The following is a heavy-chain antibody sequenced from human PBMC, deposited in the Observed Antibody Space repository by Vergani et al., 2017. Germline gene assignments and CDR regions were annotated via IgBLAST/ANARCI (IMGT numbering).Heavy chain of an antibody. CDR3: ARADCTSTSCYHYYYCYMDV. J-gene: IGHJ6*03. D-gene: IGHD2-2*01. CDR1: GFTFSSYS. CDR2: ISSSSSYI. Sequence: EVQLVESGGGLVKPGGSLRLSCAASGFTFSSYSMNWVRQAPGKGLEWVSSISSSSSYIYYADSVKGRFTISRDNAKNSLYLQRNSLRAEDTAEYYCARADCTSTSCYHYYYCYMDVWGKGTTVTVSS. V-gene: IGHV3-21*01.